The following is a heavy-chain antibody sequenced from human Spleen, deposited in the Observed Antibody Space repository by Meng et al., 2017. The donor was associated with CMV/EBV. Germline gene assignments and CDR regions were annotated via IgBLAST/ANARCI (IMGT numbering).Heavy chain of an antibody. CDR3: ARVGCSSTSCTHFDS. D-gene: IGHD2-2*01. CDR1: GGSISTYS. Sequence: AETLSLTCTVSGGSISTYSWSWIRQPPGKGLEWMGYIYHSGNNNYNPSLKSRVTISVDTSKNQISLRLSTVTAADTAVYYCARVGCSSTSCTHFDSWGQGTLVTVSS. J-gene: IGHJ4*02. V-gene: IGHV4-59*01. CDR2: IYHSGNN.